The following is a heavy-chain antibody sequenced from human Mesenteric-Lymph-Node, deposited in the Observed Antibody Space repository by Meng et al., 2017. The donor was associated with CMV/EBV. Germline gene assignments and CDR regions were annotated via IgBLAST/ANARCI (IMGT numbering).Heavy chain of an antibody. CDR2: ISSSSSYI. V-gene: IGHV3-21*04. CDR1: GFTFTSHS. CDR3: ARDAVRYGMDV. Sequence: GESLKISCAASGFTFTSHSMNWVRQAPGKGLEWVSSISSSSSYIYYADSVKGRFTISRDNAKNSLYLQMNSLRAEDTALYYCARDAVRYGMDVWGQGTTVTVSS. J-gene: IGHJ6*02.